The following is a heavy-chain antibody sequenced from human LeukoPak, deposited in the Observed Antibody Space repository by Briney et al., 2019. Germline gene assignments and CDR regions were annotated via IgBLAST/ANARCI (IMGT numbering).Heavy chain of an antibody. CDR3: ARAPQRFLEWLLYRRVPLLGNWFDP. CDR1: GYTFTSYG. V-gene: IGHV1-8*02. J-gene: IGHJ5*02. Sequence: ASVKVSCKASGYTFTSYGISWVRQAPGQGLEWMGWMNPNSGNTGYAQKFQGRVTMTRNTSISTAYMELSSLRSEDTAVYYCARAPQRFLEWLLYRRVPLLGNWFDPWGQGTLVTVSS. D-gene: IGHD3-3*01. CDR2: MNPNSGNT.